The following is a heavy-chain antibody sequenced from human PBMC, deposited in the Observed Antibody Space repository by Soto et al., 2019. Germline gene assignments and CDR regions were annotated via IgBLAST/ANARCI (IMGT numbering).Heavy chain of an antibody. CDR2: ISGGGETT. D-gene: IGHD3-10*01. Sequence: EVQLLESGGGLVQPGGSLRLSCEASGLTFSSYAMWWVRQAPGKGLECVSAISGGGETTYYADSVKGRFTISRDNSKNTLYLQMNSLRAEDTAVYYCAFNSGSGSYYFDYWGQGTMVTVSS. CDR1: GLTFSSYA. J-gene: IGHJ4*02. V-gene: IGHV3-23*01. CDR3: AFNSGSGSYYFDY.